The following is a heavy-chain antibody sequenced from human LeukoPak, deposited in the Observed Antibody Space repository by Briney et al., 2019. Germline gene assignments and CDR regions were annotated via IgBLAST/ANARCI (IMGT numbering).Heavy chain of an antibody. CDR3: ARGDYDILTGYLYYFDY. D-gene: IGHD3-9*01. J-gene: IGHJ4*02. CDR1: GYTFTSYY. Sequence: ASVKVSCKASGYTFTSYYMHWVRQAPGQGLEWMGIINPSGGSTSYAQKFQGRVTMTRDMSTSTVYMELSSLRSEDTAVYYCARGDYDILTGYLYYFDYWGQGTLVTVSS. V-gene: IGHV1-46*01. CDR2: INPSGGST.